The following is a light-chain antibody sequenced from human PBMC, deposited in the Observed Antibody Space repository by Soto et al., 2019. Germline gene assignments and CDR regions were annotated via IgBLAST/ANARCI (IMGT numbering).Light chain of an antibody. V-gene: IGKV1-33*01. CDR2: DAS. J-gene: IGKJ3*01. Sequence: DIQMTQSPSSLSASVADRVSITCQASQDISNYLNWYQQKPGKAPKLLIYDASNLETGVPSRFSGSGSGTDFTFTISSLQPEDIATYYCQQYDNLPFGPGTKVDIK. CDR3: QQYDNLP. CDR1: QDISNY.